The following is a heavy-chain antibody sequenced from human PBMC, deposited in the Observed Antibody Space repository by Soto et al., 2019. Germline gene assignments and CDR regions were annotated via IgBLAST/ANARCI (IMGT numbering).Heavy chain of an antibody. Sequence: GESLKICCKGSGYSFTSYWISWVRQMPGKGLEWMGRIDPSDSYTNYSPSFQGHVTISADKSISTAYLQWSSLKASDTAMYYCARRLHYYDSSGLTYYYYGMDVWGQGTTVTVSS. J-gene: IGHJ6*02. CDR3: ARRLHYYDSSGLTYYYYGMDV. D-gene: IGHD3-22*01. CDR1: GYSFTSYW. V-gene: IGHV5-10-1*01. CDR2: IDPSDSYT.